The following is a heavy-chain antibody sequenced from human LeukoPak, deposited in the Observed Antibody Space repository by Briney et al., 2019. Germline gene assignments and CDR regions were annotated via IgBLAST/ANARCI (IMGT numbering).Heavy chain of an antibody. V-gene: IGHV3-23*01. J-gene: IGHJ4*02. D-gene: IGHD3-9*01. CDR2: ISGSGGST. CDR3: AKVRQIGYFDWLLGGFDY. CDR1: GFTFSSYA. Sequence: PGGSLRLSCAASGFTFSSYAMSWVRQAPGKGLEWVSAISGSGGSTYYADSVKGRFTISRDNSKNTLYLQMNSLRAEDTAVYYCAKVRQIGYFDWLLGGFDYWGQGTLVTVSS.